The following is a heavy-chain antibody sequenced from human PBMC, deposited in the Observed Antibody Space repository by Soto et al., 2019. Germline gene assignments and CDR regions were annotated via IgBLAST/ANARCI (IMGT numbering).Heavy chain of an antibody. Sequence: PGGSLRLSCAASGFTFSNFAMSWVRQAPGKGLEWVSGISGSGDSTFYADSVKGHFTISRDNSRNMVFLQMNSLRVEDTAVYYCAKDPSYGSGSSDQRPADYWGQGTLLTVSS. CDR2: ISGSGDST. CDR1: GFTFSNFA. D-gene: IGHD3-10*01. CDR3: AKDPSYGSGSSDQRPADY. V-gene: IGHV3-23*01. J-gene: IGHJ4*02.